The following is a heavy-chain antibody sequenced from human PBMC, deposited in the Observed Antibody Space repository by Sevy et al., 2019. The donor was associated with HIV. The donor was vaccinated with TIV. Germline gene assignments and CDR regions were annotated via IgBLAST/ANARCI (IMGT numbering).Heavy chain of an antibody. J-gene: IGHJ6*02. Sequence: SETLSLTCTVSGGSISGYYWSWIRQPPGKGLEWFGYFYYSGRTNYNPSLKSRVTISVDTSKNQFSLKLSSVTAADTAVYYCATCSPDYYYGMDVWGQGTTVTVSS. CDR1: GGSISGYY. CDR3: ATCSPDYYYGMDV. D-gene: IGHD2-15*01. CDR2: FYYSGRT. V-gene: IGHV4-59*03.